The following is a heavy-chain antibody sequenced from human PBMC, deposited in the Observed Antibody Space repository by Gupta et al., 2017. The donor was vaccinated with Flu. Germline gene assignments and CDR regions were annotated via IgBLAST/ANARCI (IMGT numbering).Heavy chain of an antibody. V-gene: IGHV3-23*01. CDR3: AKGSDYGDYFYYFDY. CDR2: ISGSGGST. Sequence: EVQLLESGGGLVQPGGSLRLSCAASGFPFSSYAMSWVRQAPGKGLEWVSAISGSGGSTYYADSVKGRFTISRDNSKNTLYLQMNSLRAEDTAVYYCAKGSDYGDYFYYFDYWGQGTLVTVSS. D-gene: IGHD4-17*01. J-gene: IGHJ4*02. CDR1: GFPFSSYA.